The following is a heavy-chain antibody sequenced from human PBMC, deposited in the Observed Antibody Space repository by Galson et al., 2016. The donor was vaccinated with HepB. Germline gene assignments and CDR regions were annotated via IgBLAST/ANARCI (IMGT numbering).Heavy chain of an antibody. J-gene: IGHJ5*02. V-gene: IGHV3-15*01. D-gene: IGHD3-10*01. CDR1: GFTLRSGW. CDR2: IKSEIDGGTT. Sequence: SLRLSCAASGFTLRSGWMSWVRQAPGKGLEWIGRIKSEIDGGTTDYAAPVKGRFTILRDDSNNTVYLQMNSLKTEVTAIYYCTTEAFMIRGVEAWWFDPWGQGTLVTVSS. CDR3: TTEAFMIRGVEAWWFDP.